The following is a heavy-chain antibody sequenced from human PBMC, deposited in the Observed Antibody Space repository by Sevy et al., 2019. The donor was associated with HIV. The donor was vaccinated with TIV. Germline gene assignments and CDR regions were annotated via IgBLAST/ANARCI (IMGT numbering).Heavy chain of an antibody. Sequence: GGSLRLSCAASGFTFSNYAMSWVRQAPGKGLEWVSAISASGGTTFFADSVKGRFTISRDNSKNTMYLQMHSLRVEDTAVYYCAKSPSSPGSSSTWATFDYWGQGTLVTVSS. CDR1: GFTFSNYA. V-gene: IGHV3-23*01. J-gene: IGHJ4*02. D-gene: IGHD6-13*01. CDR3: AKSPSSPGSSSTWATFDY. CDR2: ISASGGTT.